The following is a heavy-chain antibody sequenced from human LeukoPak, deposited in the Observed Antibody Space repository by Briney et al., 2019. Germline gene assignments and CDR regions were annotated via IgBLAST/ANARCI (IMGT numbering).Heavy chain of an antibody. Sequence: PSETLSLTCTVSGGSISSYYWSWIRQPPGKGLEWIGYIYYSGSTNYNPSLKSRVTISVDTSKNQFSLKLSSVTAADTAVYYCARVSYSSGYYPFFDYWGQGTLVTVSS. D-gene: IGHD3-22*01. J-gene: IGHJ4*02. CDR1: GGSISSYY. V-gene: IGHV4-59*01. CDR3: ARVSYSSGYYPFFDY. CDR2: IYYSGST.